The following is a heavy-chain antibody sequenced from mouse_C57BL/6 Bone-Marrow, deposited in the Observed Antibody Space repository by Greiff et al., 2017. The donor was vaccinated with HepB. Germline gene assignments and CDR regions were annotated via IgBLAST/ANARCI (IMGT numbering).Heavy chain of an antibody. V-gene: IGHV1-14*01. CDR1: GYTFTSYV. CDR2: IYPYNDGT. J-gene: IGHJ3*01. Sequence: QLQQSGPELVTPGASVKMSCKASGYTFTSYVMHWVKQKPGQGLEWIGYIYPYNDGTKYNEKFKGKATLTSDKSSSTAYMELSSLTSEDSAVYHRMGYGNYGFAYWGQGTLVTVSA. D-gene: IGHD2-10*02. CDR3: MGYGNYGFAY.